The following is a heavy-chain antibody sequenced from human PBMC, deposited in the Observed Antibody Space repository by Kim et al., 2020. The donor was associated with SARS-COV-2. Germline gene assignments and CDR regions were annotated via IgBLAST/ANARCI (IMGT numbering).Heavy chain of an antibody. Sequence: GGSLRLSCAASGFTVSSNYMSWVRQAPGKGLEWVSVIYSGGSTYYADSVKGRFTISRDNSKNTLYLQMNSLRAEDTAVYYCARDKWRIAAAGKTTYYGMDVWGQGTTVTVSS. CDR1: GFTVSSNY. V-gene: IGHV3-53*01. D-gene: IGHD6-13*01. J-gene: IGHJ6*02. CDR3: ARDKWRIAAAGKTTYYGMDV. CDR2: IYSGGST.